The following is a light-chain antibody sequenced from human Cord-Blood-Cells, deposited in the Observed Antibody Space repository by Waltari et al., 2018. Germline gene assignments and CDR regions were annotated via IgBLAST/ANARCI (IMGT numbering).Light chain of an antibody. CDR3: QQYDNLPLT. Sequence: DIQMTQSPSSLSASVGDRVTITCQASQDISNYLNWYQQKPGQAPKPLIYDASNLEKGVPSRFNRSGSGTDFTFTISSLQPEDIATYYCQQYDNLPLTVGGGTKVEIK. V-gene: IGKV1-33*01. CDR2: DAS. CDR1: QDISNY. J-gene: IGKJ4*01.